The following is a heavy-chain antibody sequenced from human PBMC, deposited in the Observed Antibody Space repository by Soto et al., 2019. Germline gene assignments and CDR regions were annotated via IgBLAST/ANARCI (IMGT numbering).Heavy chain of an antibody. CDR3: ARAKYSSSYYYYGMDV. J-gene: IGHJ6*02. V-gene: IGHV1-46*02. Sequence: ASVKGSCKASGYTFNGSYIHCVRQSPLQGPEWMVIINPTSGGTSYAQNLQGQVTISADKSISTAYLQWSSLKASDTAMYYCARAKYSSSYYYYGMDVWGQGTTVTVSS. D-gene: IGHD6-6*01. CDR1: GYTFNGSY. CDR2: INPTSGGT.